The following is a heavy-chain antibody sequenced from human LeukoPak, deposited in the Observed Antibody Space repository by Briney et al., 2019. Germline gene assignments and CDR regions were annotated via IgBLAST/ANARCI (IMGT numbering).Heavy chain of an antibody. Sequence: SETLSLTCAVYGGSLSGYYWTWIRQPPGKGLEWIGSIYYSGSTYYNPSLKSRVTISVDTSKNQFSLKLSSVTAADTAVYYCARHAMRGGGPDYWGQGTLVTVSS. D-gene: IGHD3-16*01. J-gene: IGHJ4*02. CDR2: IYYSGST. CDR1: GGSLSGYY. V-gene: IGHV4-34*01. CDR3: ARHAMRGGGPDY.